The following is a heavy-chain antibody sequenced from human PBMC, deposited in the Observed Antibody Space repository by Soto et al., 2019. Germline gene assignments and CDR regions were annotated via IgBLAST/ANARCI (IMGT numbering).Heavy chain of an antibody. J-gene: IGHJ5*02. CDR3: ATYNWNPPNWFDP. CDR2: IIPIFGTA. CDR1: GGTFSSYA. V-gene: IGHV1-69*01. D-gene: IGHD1-20*01. Sequence: QVQLVQSGAEVKKPGSSVKVSCKASGGTFSSYAISWVRQAPGQGLEWMGGIIPIFGTANYAQKFQGRVTITADESTSPASRERGSRGLETRALYYCATYNWNPPNWFDPGAREPWSPSPQ.